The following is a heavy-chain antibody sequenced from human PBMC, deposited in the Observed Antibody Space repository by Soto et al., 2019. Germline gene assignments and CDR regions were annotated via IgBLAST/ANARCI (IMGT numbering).Heavy chain of an antibody. Sequence: GGCLRLSCAASGFTFRSYSMNWVRQAPGKGLEWVSSISISSSYIYYADSVKFRFTISRDNAKNSLYLQMNSLRAEDTAVYYCATYYYGSGNYFDYWGQGTLVTVSS. J-gene: IGHJ4*02. CDR2: ISISSSYI. CDR3: ATYYYGSGNYFDY. D-gene: IGHD3-10*01. CDR1: GFTFRSYS. V-gene: IGHV3-21*04.